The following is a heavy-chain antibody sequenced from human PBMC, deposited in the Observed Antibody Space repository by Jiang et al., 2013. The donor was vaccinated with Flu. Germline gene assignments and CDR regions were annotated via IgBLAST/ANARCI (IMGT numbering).Heavy chain of an antibody. CDR3: AKRRGGLRLGGYFDY. CDR1: GFTFSSYA. Sequence: RLSCAASGFTFSSYAMSWVRQAPGKGLEWVSAISGSGGSTYYADSVKGRFTISRDNSKNTLYLQMNSLRAEDTAVYYCAKRRGGLRLGGYFDYWGQGTLVTVSS. D-gene: IGHD3-16*01. J-gene: IGHJ4*02. V-gene: IGHV3-23*01. CDR2: ISGSGGST.